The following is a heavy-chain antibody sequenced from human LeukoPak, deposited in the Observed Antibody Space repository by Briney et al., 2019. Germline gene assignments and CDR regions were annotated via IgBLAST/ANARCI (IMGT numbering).Heavy chain of an antibody. CDR1: GFTFSSYA. J-gene: IGHJ4*02. CDR3: AKGRGTAVTSAANY. Sequence: SGGSLRPSCAASGFTFSSYAMSWVRQAPGKGLEWVSSISGSGDNTYYADSVKDRFSTSRDNSKTTVSLQMNSLRAEDTAVYYCAKGRGTAVTSAANYWGQGTLVTVSS. D-gene: IGHD4-17*01. V-gene: IGHV3-23*01. CDR2: ISGSGDNT.